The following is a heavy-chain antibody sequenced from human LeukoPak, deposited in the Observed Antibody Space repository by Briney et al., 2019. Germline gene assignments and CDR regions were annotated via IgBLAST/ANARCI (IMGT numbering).Heavy chain of an antibody. D-gene: IGHD2-15*01. CDR1: GFTFSSYA. V-gene: IGHV3-64*01. CDR2: ISSNGGST. Sequence: GGSLRLSCAASGFTFSSYAMHWVRQAPGKGLEYVSIISSNGGSTYYANSVKGRFTISRDNSKNTLYLQMGSLRPEDTAVYFCARVRTSGSGDWYFDLWGRGTLVTVSS. CDR3: ARVRTSGSGDWYFDL. J-gene: IGHJ2*01.